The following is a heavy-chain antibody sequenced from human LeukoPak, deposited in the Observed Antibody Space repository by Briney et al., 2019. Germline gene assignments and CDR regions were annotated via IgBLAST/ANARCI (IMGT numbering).Heavy chain of an antibody. CDR3: AKDRGYCSGGSCYGFDY. Sequence: PGGSLRLSCAASGFTFSNAWMNWVRQAPGKGLEWVSAISGSGGSTYYADSVKGRFTISRDNSKNTLYLQMNSLRAEDTAVYYCAKDRGYCSGGSCYGFDYWGQGTLVTVSS. CDR2: ISGSGGST. D-gene: IGHD2-15*01. V-gene: IGHV3-23*01. CDR1: GFTFSNAW. J-gene: IGHJ4*02.